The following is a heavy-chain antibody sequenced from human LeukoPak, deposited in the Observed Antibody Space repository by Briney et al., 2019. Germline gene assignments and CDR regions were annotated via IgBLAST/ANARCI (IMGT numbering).Heavy chain of an antibody. Sequence: SETLSLTCTASSDSFSRRTSYWGWLRQPPGKGLEWIGSISYSGSTSYNPSLKSRVTISVGMSKSQFSLKLTSVTAADTAVYYCAGDADTINWFFFWGQGTLVTVSS. CDR2: ISYSGST. V-gene: IGHV4-39*07. D-gene: IGHD2-2*01. J-gene: IGHJ5*01. CDR1: SDSFSRRTSY. CDR3: AGDADTINWFFF.